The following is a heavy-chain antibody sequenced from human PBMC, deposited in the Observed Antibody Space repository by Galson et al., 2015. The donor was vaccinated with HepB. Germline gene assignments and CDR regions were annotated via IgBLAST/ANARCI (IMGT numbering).Heavy chain of an antibody. V-gene: IGHV1-46*01. CDR1: GDTFTGYY. J-gene: IGHJ6*02. CDR3: ARDQCGIVVVTAIPGARGMDV. Sequence: SVKVSCKASGDTFTGYYMHCLRHAPGQGLEWRGIINPSGGSTSYAQKFQGRVTMTRDTSTSTVYMELSSLSSEDTAVYYCARDQCGIVVVTAIPGARGMDVWGQGTTVTVSS. D-gene: IGHD2-21*02. CDR2: INPSGGST.